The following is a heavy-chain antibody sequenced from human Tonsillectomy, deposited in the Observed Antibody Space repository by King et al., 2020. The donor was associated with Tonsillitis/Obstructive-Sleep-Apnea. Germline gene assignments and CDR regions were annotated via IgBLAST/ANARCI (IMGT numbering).Heavy chain of an antibody. CDR1: GYSFTNYW. CDR3: ARHDTLGTLGDYCDMDV. J-gene: IGHJ6*03. D-gene: IGHD3-16*01. Sequence: VQLVESAAEVKKSGESLKISCKGSGYSFTNYWIGWVRQMPGKGLEWMGIIYPGDSDTTYSPSFQGQVTISADKSITTAYLQWSSLKASDTAIYYCARHDTLGTLGDYCDMDVWGKGTTVTVSS. V-gene: IGHV5-51*01. CDR2: IYPGDSDT.